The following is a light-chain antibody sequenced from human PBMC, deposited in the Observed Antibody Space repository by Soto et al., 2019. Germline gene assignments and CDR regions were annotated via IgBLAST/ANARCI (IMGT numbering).Light chain of an antibody. V-gene: IGKV3-15*01. J-gene: IGKJ1*01. CDR3: QQYNNWPQT. CDR2: GES. CDR1: QSVSSSY. Sequence: EIVLTQSAGTLSLSPGERATLSCRASQSVSSSYLAWYQQKPGQAPRLLIYGESARATGIPARFSGSGSGTEFTLTISSLQSEDFAVYYCQQYNNWPQTFGQRTKVDIK.